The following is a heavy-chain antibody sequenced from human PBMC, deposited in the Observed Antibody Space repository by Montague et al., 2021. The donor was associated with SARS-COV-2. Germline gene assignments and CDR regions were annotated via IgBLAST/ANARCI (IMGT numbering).Heavy chain of an antibody. J-gene: IGHJ4*02. V-gene: IGHV4-39*07. D-gene: IGHD5-12*01. CDR2: IYYSGGT. Sequence: SETLSLTCTVSGGSISSSSYYWVWIRQPPGKGLEWIGSIYYSGGTYYNPSLKSRVTISVDTSKNQFSLKLSSVTAADTAVYYCARGGYSGYWDYWGQGTLVTVSS. CDR1: GGSISSSSYY. CDR3: ARGGYSGYWDY.